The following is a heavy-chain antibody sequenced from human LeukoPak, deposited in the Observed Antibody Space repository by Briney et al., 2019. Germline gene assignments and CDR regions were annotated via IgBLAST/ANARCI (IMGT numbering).Heavy chain of an antibody. Sequence: ASVKVSCKASGYTFTIYGISWVRQAPGQGLEWMGWISAYNGNTNYAQKLQGRVTMTTDTSTSTAYVELRSLRSDDTAVYYCARGGYSGYDPDYYYYYMDVWGKGTTVTVSS. D-gene: IGHD5-12*01. V-gene: IGHV1-18*01. CDR1: GYTFTIYG. CDR3: ARGGYSGYDPDYYYYYMDV. CDR2: ISAYNGNT. J-gene: IGHJ6*03.